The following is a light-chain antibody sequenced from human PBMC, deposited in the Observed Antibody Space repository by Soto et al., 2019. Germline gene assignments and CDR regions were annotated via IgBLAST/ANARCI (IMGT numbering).Light chain of an antibody. CDR2: EVS. V-gene: IGLV2-14*01. J-gene: IGLJ2*01. CDR1: NSDVGGYNY. CDR3: SSYTSSSTLVV. Sequence: QSALTQPASVSGSPGQSITISCTGTNSDVGGYNYVSWYQQHPGKAPKLMIYEVSNRPSGVSNRFSGSKSGNTASLTISGLQAEDESDYYCSSYTSSSTLVVFGGRTKLTVL.